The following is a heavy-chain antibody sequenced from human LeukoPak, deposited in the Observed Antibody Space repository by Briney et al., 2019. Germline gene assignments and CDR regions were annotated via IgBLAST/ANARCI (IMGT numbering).Heavy chain of an antibody. CDR1: GFTFSSYG. Sequence: SGGSLRLSCAASGFTFSSYGMPWVRQAPGKGLEWVAVISYDGSNKYYADSVKGRFTISRDNSKNTLYLQMNSLRAEDTAVYYCAKFSITMIVVATPYMEDAFDIWGQGTMVTVSS. CDR2: ISYDGSNK. V-gene: IGHV3-30*18. D-gene: IGHD3-22*01. J-gene: IGHJ3*02. CDR3: AKFSITMIVVATPYMEDAFDI.